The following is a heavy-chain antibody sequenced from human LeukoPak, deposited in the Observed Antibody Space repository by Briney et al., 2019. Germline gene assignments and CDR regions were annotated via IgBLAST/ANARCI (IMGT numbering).Heavy chain of an antibody. CDR1: GGSISSYY. Sequence: PSETLSLTCTVSGGSISSYYWSWIRQPPGKGLEWIGYIYYSGSTNYNPSLKSRVTISVDTSKNQFSLKLSSVTAADTAVYYCAREVGDYGDYLYYFDYWGQGTLVTVSS. J-gene: IGHJ4*02. V-gene: IGHV4-59*01. CDR3: AREVGDYGDYLYYFDY. D-gene: IGHD4-17*01. CDR2: IYYSGST.